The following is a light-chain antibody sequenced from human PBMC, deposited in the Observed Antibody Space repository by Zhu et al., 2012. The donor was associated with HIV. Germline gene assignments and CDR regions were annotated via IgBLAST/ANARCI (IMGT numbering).Light chain of an antibody. V-gene: IGKV3-20*01. Sequence: DIVLTQSPGTLSLSPGERATLSCRASQTVPNNYLAWYQHKPGQAPRLLIYGTASRASGITDRFSGGGPGTDFTLTISRLDPEDFAMYYCQQYGTFPRTFGLGDQGWRSN. CDR1: QTVPNNY. CDR2: GTA. CDR3: QQYGTFPRT. J-gene: IGKJ2*01.